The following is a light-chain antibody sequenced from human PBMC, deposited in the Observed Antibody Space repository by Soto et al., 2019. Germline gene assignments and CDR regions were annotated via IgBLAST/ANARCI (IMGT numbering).Light chain of an antibody. V-gene: IGKV1-12*01. J-gene: IGKJ1*01. CDR3: QQADSFPWT. CDR2: SAS. CDR1: QSITNW. Sequence: DIQMTQSPATLSASVGDSVTITCRASQSITNWLAWYQQKPGKAPNLLIFSASALHRGVPPRFSGSGSGTTFTLTVSSLQPEDFATYYCQQADSFPWTFGQGTRVEIK.